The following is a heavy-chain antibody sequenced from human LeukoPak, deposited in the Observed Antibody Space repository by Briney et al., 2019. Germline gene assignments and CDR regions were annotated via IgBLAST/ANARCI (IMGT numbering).Heavy chain of an antibody. J-gene: IGHJ3*02. CDR1: GGSFSGYY. V-gene: IGHV4-34*01. Sequence: SETLSLTCXVYGGSFSGYYWSWIRQPPGKGLEWIGEINHSGSTNYNPSLKSRVTISVDTSKNQFSLKLSSVTAADTAVYYCARGYYGSGSYPWAFDIWGQGTMVTVSS. CDR2: INHSGST. D-gene: IGHD3-10*01. CDR3: ARGYYGSGSYPWAFDI.